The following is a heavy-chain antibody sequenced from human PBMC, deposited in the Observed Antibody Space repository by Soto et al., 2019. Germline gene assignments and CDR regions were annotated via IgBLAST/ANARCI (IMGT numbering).Heavy chain of an antibody. CDR1: GFTFSSYG. J-gene: IGHJ6*02. CDR3: ARGNLVTATTLGYYGMDV. Sequence: GGSLRLSCAASGFTFSSYGMHWVRQAPGKGLEWVAVIWYDGSNKYYADSVKGRFTISRDNSKNTLYLQMNSLRAEDTAVYYCARGNLVTATTLGYYGMDVWGQGTRVTVSS. V-gene: IGHV3-33*01. CDR2: IWYDGSNK. D-gene: IGHD2-21*02.